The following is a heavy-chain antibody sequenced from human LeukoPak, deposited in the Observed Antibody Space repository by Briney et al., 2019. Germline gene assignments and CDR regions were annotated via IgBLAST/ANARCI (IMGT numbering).Heavy chain of an antibody. Sequence: PGGSLRLSCAASGFTFSSYAMSWVRQAPGKGLEWVSGISGSGGSTYYADSVKGRFTISRDNSKNTLYLQMNSLRAEDTAVYYCAKGHRSGGTCYYDYWGQGILVTVSS. V-gene: IGHV3-23*01. CDR2: ISGSGGST. CDR3: AKGHRSGGTCYYDY. D-gene: IGHD2-15*01. J-gene: IGHJ4*02. CDR1: GFTFSSYA.